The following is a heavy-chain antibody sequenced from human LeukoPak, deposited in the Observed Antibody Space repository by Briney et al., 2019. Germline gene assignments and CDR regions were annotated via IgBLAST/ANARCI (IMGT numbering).Heavy chain of an antibody. D-gene: IGHD3-10*01. Sequence: ASVKVSCMASGYTFTGYYMRWVRQAPGQGLEWMGWINPNSGGTNYAQKFQGRVTMTRDTSISTAYMELSRLRSDDTAVYYCARAVMVRGVIQEYLSWFDPWGQGSLVTVSS. CDR3: ARAVMVRGVIQEYLSWFDP. J-gene: IGHJ5*02. CDR2: INPNSGGT. CDR1: GYTFTGYY. V-gene: IGHV1-2*02.